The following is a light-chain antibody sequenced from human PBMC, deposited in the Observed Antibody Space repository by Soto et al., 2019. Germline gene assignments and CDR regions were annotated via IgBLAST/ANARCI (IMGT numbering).Light chain of an antibody. CDR2: AAS. Sequence: DIQMTQSPSTLPAFLWYMFTITFRASQSISSWLAWYEQKPGKAPKLLIYAASNLQSGVPSRFSGSGSGTDFTLTISSMQREDFATYHCQQSYGAPLTFGQGTKVDIK. CDR1: QSISSW. CDR3: QQSYGAPLT. J-gene: IGKJ1*01. V-gene: IGKV1-39*01.